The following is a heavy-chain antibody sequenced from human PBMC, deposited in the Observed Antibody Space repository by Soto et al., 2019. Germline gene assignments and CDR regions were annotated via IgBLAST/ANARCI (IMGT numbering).Heavy chain of an antibody. Sequence: ASVKVSCKASGYTFTSYDINWVGQATGQGLEWMGWMNPNSGNTGYAQKFQGRVTMTRNTSISTAYMELSSLRSEDTAVYYCAFCQYPGIAVAGTYYWGKGSLVTVSS. V-gene: IGHV1-8*01. CDR3: AFCQYPGIAVAGTYY. D-gene: IGHD6-19*01. J-gene: IGHJ4*02. CDR1: GYTFTSYD. CDR2: MNPNSGNT.